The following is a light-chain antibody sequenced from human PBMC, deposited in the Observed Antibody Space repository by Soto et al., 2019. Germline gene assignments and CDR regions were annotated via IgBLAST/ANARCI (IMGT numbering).Light chain of an antibody. Sequence: DIVMTQSPSSLSASVGDRVTITCRASQTIITYLNWYQQKPGKAPKLLIYGTSNFPSGVTSRFRGSASGTDFTLTISSLQPEDFAKYYCQQSYSKSVTFGQGTKVEIK. CDR2: GTS. V-gene: IGKV1-39*01. J-gene: IGKJ1*01. CDR1: QTIITY. CDR3: QQSYSKSVT.